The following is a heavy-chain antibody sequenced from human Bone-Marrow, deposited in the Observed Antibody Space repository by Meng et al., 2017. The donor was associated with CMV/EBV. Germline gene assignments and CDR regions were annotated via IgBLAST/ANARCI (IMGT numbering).Heavy chain of an antibody. J-gene: IGHJ4*02. D-gene: IGHD2-2*01. CDR2: LSWDGGTT. V-gene: IGHV3-43*01. CDR3: SKYISFHGLAHTSN. CDR1: GFTFGDYT. Sequence: GGSLRLSCAASGFTFGDYTMHWVRQVPGKGLERVCLLSWDGGTTFYADSVRGRFSISRDISANSLYLQMNSLRIEDTALYFCSKYISFHGLAHTSNWGRGTLVTVSS.